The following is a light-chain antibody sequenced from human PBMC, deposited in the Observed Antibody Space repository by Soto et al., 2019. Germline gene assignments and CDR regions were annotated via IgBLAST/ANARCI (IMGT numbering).Light chain of an antibody. J-gene: IGKJ1*01. CDR2: GAS. CDR3: QQYGSSPWT. CDR1: QSVSSSY. V-gene: IGKV3-20*01. Sequence: EIVLTPSPGTLSLSPVERATLSCRASQSVSSSYLAWYQQKPGQAPRLIMYGASRSATGIPDRFSGGGSGTDFTLTISRLEPEDFAVYYCQQYGSSPWTFGQGTKVDIK.